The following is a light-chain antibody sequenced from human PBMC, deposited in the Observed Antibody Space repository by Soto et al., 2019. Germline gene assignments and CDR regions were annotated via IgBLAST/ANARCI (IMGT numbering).Light chain of an antibody. CDR2: STS. V-gene: IGLV1-44*01. J-gene: IGLJ1*01. CDR3: AAWDDRLDVYV. CDR1: SSNIGSNT. Sequence: QSVLTQPPSASGTPGQIVAISCSGSSSNIGSNTVTWYQQLPGTAPKLLIYSTSQRSSGVPGRFSGSKSGASASLSISGLQCEDEADYYCAAWDDRLDVYVFGTGTKLTVL.